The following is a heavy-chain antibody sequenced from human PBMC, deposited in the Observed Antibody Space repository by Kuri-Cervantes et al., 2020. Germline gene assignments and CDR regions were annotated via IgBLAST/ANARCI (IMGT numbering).Heavy chain of an antibody. CDR2: ISSSGIT. CDR3: TRGNRNFDF. CDR1: GGSISTYY. D-gene: IGHD1-14*01. Sequence: GSLRLSCSVSGGSISTYYWTWIRQTPGKGLEWIGYISSSGITNYNLSLKSRLTISLDTSENQFSLKLSSVTTADTAVYYCTRGNRNFDFWGQGTLVTVSS. V-gene: IGHV4-59*01. J-gene: IGHJ4*02.